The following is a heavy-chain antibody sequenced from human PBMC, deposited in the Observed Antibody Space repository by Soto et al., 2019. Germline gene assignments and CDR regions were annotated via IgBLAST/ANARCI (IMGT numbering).Heavy chain of an antibody. D-gene: IGHD3-3*01. CDR3: ACSWSGYYYGMDV. Sequence: ASVEVSCEASGYTFTSYAMHWVRQAPGQRLEWMGWINAGNGNTKYSQKFQGRVTITRDTSASTAYMELSSLRSEDTAVYYCACSWSGYYYGMDVWGQGTTVTVSS. J-gene: IGHJ6*02. V-gene: IGHV1-3*01. CDR1: GYTFTSYA. CDR2: INAGNGNT.